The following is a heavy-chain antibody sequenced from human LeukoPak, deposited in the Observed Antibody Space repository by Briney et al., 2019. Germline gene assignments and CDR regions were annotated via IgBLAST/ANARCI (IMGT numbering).Heavy chain of an antibody. Sequence: GGSLRLSCAASGFTFDDYAMHWVRQAPGKGLEWVSAISGSGGSTYYADSVKGRFTISRDNSKNTLYLQMNSLRAEDTAVYYCAKSQLSRWYYYYGMDVWGQGTTVTVSS. D-gene: IGHD2-15*01. J-gene: IGHJ6*02. V-gene: IGHV3-23*01. CDR2: ISGSGGST. CDR1: GFTFDDYA. CDR3: AKSQLSRWYYYYGMDV.